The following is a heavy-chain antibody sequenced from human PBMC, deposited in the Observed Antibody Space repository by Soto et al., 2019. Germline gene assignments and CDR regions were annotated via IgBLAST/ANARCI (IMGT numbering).Heavy chain of an antibody. J-gene: IGHJ3*02. Sequence: GGSLRLSCAASGFTFSTYGMSWVRQAPGKGLEWVSAISAGGSSTYYADSVKGRFTISRDNSMNALSLQISSLRVEDTAVYYCAHPRGYGVFDAYDIWGQGTMVTVSS. CDR3: AHPRGYGVFDAYDI. D-gene: IGHD4-17*01. V-gene: IGHV3-23*01. CDR1: GFTFSTYG. CDR2: ISAGGSST.